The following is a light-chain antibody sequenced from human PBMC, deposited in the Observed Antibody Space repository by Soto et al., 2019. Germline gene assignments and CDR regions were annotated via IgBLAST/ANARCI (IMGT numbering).Light chain of an antibody. CDR1: QSVSSSY. J-gene: IGKJ1*01. Sequence: EIVLTQAPGTLSLSPGERATLYCRASQSVSSSYLAWYQQKPGQAPRLLIYGTSTRATGIPDRFSGSGSGTDFTLTISRLEPEDFAVYYCQQYGTSLRTFGQGTNVEIK. V-gene: IGKV3-20*01. CDR2: GTS. CDR3: QQYGTSLRT.